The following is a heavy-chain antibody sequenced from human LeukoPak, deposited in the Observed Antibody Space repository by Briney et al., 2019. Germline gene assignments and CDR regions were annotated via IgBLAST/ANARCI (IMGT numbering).Heavy chain of an antibody. V-gene: IGHV1-2*06. Sequence: ASVKVSCKASGHTFTGYYMHWVRQAPGQGLEWMGRINPNSGGTNYAQKFQGRVTMTRDTSISTAYMELSRLRSDDTAVYYCASIPCSSTSCFNPRGGSYRKDLDYWGQGTLVTVSS. CDR1: GHTFTGYY. CDR2: INPNSGGT. J-gene: IGHJ4*02. D-gene: IGHD2-2*01. CDR3: ASIPCSSTSCFNPRGGSYRKDLDY.